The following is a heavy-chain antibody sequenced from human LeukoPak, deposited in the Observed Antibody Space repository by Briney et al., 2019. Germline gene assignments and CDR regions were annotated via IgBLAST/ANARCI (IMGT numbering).Heavy chain of an antibody. V-gene: IGHV3-7*01. CDR1: GFSFSSSYW. Sequence: PGGSLRLSCAAPGFSFSSSYWMPWARRAPGKGREGVANIKYDGSEKFCVDCVKGRCTIARDNAKFSLYLRMNSLRAKDPAMCYCARDHLLRSRCLVPWGEGTLVTVSS. CDR2: IKYDGSEK. D-gene: IGHD2-15*01. CDR3: ARDHLLRSRCLVP. J-gene: IGHJ5*02.